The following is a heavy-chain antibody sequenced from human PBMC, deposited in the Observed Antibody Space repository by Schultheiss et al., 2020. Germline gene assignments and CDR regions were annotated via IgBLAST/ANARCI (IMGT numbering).Heavy chain of an antibody. J-gene: IGHJ4*02. CDR3: ARSATEPYYFDY. CDR2: IYYTGST. Sequence: SETLSLTCTVSGGSISSSYYYWGWIRQPPGKGLEWIGSIYYTGSTYYNSSLKSRVTISVDTSKNQFSLKLSSVTAADTAVYYCARSATEPYYFDYWGQGTLVTVSS. CDR1: GGSISSSYYY. V-gene: IGHV4-39*01. D-gene: IGHD1-14*01.